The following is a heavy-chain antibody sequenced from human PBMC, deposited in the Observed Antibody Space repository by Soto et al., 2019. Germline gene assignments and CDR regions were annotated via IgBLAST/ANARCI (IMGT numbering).Heavy chain of an antibody. J-gene: IGHJ5*02. V-gene: IGHV4-30-4*01. CDR2: IYYSGST. D-gene: IGHD3-16*01. CDR1: GGSISSGDYY. CDR3: ARGGLGDWLDP. Sequence: TSETLSLTCTVSGGSISSGDYYWSWIRQPPGKGLEWIGYIYYSGSTYYNPSLKSRVTISVDTSKNQFSLKLSSVTAADTAVYYCARGGLGDWLDPWGQGTLVTVSS.